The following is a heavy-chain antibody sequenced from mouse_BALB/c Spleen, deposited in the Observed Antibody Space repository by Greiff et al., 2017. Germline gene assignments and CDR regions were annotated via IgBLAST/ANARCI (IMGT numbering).Heavy chain of an antibody. CDR2: IYPGNSDT. D-gene: IGHD1-1*01. CDR3: TRAPFDGSSRYYFDY. Sequence: EVQLQQSGTVLARPGASVKMSCKASGYTFTSYWMHWVKQRPGQGLEWIGAIYPGNSDTSYNQKFKGKAKLTAVTSTSTAYMELSSLTNEDSAVYYCTRAPFDGSSRYYFDYWGQGTTLTVSS. V-gene: IGHV1-5*01. CDR1: GYTFTSYW. J-gene: IGHJ2*01.